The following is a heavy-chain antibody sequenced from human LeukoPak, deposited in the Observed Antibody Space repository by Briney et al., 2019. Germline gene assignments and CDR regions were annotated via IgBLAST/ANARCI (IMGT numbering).Heavy chain of an antibody. CDR2: INPNSGGT. CDR1: GYTFTSYD. CDR3: ARGDPSSGWYDY. J-gene: IGHJ4*02. Sequence: ASVKVSCKASGYTFTSYDINWVRQAPGQGLEWMGWINPNSGGTNYAQKFQGWVTMTRDTSISTAYMELSRLRSDDTAVYYCARGDPSSGWYDYWGQGTLVTVSS. D-gene: IGHD6-19*01. V-gene: IGHV1-2*04.